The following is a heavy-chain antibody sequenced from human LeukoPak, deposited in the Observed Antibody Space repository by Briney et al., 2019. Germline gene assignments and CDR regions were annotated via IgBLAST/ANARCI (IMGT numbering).Heavy chain of an antibody. J-gene: IGHJ6*02. CDR1: GYTLRDYY. D-gene: IGHD2-15*01. CDR2: LNPQSGGT. V-gene: IGHV1-2*02. CDR3: ARGLRIINGLDV. Sequence: ASVKVSCKASGYTLRDYYIYWVRQAPGQGLEWLGWLNPQSGGTNYAQKFQGRVTLTSDTSISTAYMELTPLTSDDTAIYYCARGLRIINGLDVWGQGTTVIVSS.